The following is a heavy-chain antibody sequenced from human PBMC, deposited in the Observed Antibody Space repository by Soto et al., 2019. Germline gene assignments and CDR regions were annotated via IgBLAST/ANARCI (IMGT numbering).Heavy chain of an antibody. D-gene: IGHD3-16*01. V-gene: IGHV1-69*13. CDR2: IIPVFDKA. CDR1: GGSFGSSA. J-gene: IGHJ3*01. Sequence: GASVKVSFKASGGSFGSSAISWVRQAPAQGLEWMGEIIPVFDKANYAQNFQGRLTITADEPTGTVFMQLSSLRSEDTAVYFCARLRRDWGDAFDLWGLGTLVTVSS. CDR3: ARLRRDWGDAFDL.